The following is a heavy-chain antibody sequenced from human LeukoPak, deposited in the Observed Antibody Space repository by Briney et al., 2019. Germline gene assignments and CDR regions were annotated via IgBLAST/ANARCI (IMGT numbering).Heavy chain of an antibody. CDR2: ISYDGRNK. CDR1: GFTFSSYA. J-gene: IGHJ1*01. Sequence: GGSLRLSCAASGFTFSSYAMSWVRQAPGKGLEWVAVISYDGRNKYYADSVKGRFTISRDNSKNTLYLQMNSLRAEDTAVYYCARDASYCTNGVCYTGEYFQHWGQGTLVTVSS. D-gene: IGHD2-8*01. CDR3: ARDASYCTNGVCYTGEYFQH. V-gene: IGHV3-30*04.